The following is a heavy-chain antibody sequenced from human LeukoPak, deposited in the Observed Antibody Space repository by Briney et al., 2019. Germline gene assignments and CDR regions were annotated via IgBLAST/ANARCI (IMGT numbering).Heavy chain of an antibody. V-gene: IGHV1-69*01. Sequence: ASVKVSCKASGGTFSSYAISWVRQAPGKGLEWMGGIIPIFGTANYAQKFQGRVTITADESTSTAYMELSSLRSEDTAVYYCARDRPMVRGVSWGQGTLVTVSS. J-gene: IGHJ4*02. CDR1: GGTFSSYA. D-gene: IGHD3-10*01. CDR3: ARDRPMVRGVS. CDR2: IIPIFGTA.